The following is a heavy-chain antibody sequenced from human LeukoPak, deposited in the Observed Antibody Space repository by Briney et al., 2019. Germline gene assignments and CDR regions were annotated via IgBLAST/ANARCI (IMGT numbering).Heavy chain of an antibody. CDR3: ARGQRITMTD. CDR2: INHSGST. Sequence: SETLSLTCAVYGGSFSAYYWSWIRQPPGKGLEWIGEINHSGSTNYNPSLKSRVAISVDTPRNQFSLRLSSVTAADTAVYYCARGQRITMTDWGQGTLVTVSS. D-gene: IGHD3-22*01. V-gene: IGHV4-34*01. J-gene: IGHJ4*02. CDR1: GGSFSAYY.